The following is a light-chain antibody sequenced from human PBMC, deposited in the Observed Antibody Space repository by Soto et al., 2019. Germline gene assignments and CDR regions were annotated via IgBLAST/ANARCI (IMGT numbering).Light chain of an antibody. CDR1: QSISTS. Sequence: DIQMTQSPSSLSASVGDRVTIACRASQSISTSLNWYQQKPGKAPKLLIYVASSLQSGVPSRFNGTGTVTDFTLTMSSLQPEEFATYFCQQSYSTPYTGGKGTKLEIK. CDR2: VAS. V-gene: IGKV1-39*01. J-gene: IGKJ2*01. CDR3: QQSYSTPYT.